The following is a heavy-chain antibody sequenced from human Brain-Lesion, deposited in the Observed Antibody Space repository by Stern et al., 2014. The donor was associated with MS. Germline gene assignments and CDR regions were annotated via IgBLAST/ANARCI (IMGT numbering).Heavy chain of an antibody. Sequence: QLQLQESGPGLVKPSQTLSLSCTVSGGSISSGGYYWSWIRQPAGKGLEWIGRIFNMGSTDYTPPLKSRVTISIDPSKTQFSLRLNSMTAADTAVYYCARGRVVPGFQYYATDVWGQGTTVIVSS. V-gene: IGHV4-61*02. CDR2: IFNMGST. CDR1: GGSISSGGYY. D-gene: IGHD2-2*01. CDR3: ARGRVVPGFQYYATDV. J-gene: IGHJ6*02.